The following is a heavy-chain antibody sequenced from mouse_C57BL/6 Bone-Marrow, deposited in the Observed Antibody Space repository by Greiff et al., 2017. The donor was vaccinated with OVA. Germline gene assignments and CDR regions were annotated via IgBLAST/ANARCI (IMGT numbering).Heavy chain of an antibody. V-gene: IGHV5-16*01. Sequence: EVQRVESEGGLVQPGSSMKLSCTASGFTFSDYYMAWVRQVPEKGLEWVANINYDGSSTYYLASLKSRFIISRDNAKNILYLQMSSLKSEDTATYYCARGGWDWYFDVWGTGTTVTVSS. CDR2: INYDGSST. J-gene: IGHJ1*03. D-gene: IGHD3-3*01. CDR1: GFTFSDYY. CDR3: ARGGWDWYFDV.